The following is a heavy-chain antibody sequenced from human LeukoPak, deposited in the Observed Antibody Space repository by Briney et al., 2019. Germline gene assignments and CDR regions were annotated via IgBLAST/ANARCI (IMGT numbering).Heavy chain of an antibody. D-gene: IGHD3-9*01. CDR1: GYMFSKYW. Sequence: GESLTISCEGSGYMFSKYWIAWARQGPGKGMEWMGLVFPGDFDTQYSPSFQGQFTVSADKSVSTAYLHPNNLKASHPAIYYCARQYDLLAGPHYFAFSGQGTLVTVSS. V-gene: IGHV5-51*01. CDR2: VFPGDFDT. J-gene: IGHJ4*02. CDR3: ARQYDLLAGPHYFAF.